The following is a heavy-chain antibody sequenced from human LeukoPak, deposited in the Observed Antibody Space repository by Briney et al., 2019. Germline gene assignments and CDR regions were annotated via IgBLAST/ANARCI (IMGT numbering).Heavy chain of an antibody. Sequence: SETLSLTCAVYGGSFSGYYWSWIRQPPGKGLEWIGEINHSGSTNYNPSLKSRVTISVDTSKNQFSLKLSSVTAADTAVYYCARGSYYDFWSGYSGPTGGDYFDYWGQGTLVTVSS. J-gene: IGHJ4*02. D-gene: IGHD3-3*01. CDR3: ARGSYYDFWSGYSGPTGGDYFDY. CDR1: GGSFSGYY. V-gene: IGHV4-34*01. CDR2: INHSGST.